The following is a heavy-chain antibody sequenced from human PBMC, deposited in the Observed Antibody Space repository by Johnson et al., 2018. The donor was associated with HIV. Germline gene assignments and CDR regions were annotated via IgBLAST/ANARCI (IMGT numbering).Heavy chain of an antibody. CDR1: GFTFNSYG. Sequence: QVQLVESGGGVVQPGTSLRLSCVASGFTFNSYGMHWVRQAPGKGLEWVTFIQYDGSNKYYADSVKGRFTISRDNSKNIVYLQMNSLRGEDTAVYFCAKDSLVMAATPGALDIWGQGTMVTVSS. D-gene: IGHD1-26*01. V-gene: IGHV3-33*03. CDR2: IQYDGSNK. CDR3: AKDSLVMAATPGALDI. J-gene: IGHJ3*02.